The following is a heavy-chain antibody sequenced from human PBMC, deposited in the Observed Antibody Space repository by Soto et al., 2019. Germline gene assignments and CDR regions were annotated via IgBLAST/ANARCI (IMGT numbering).Heavy chain of an antibody. V-gene: IGHV4-30-4*01. Sequence: TLSLTCTVSGGSISSGDYYWSWIRQPPGKGLEWIGYIYYSGSTYYNPSLKSRVTISVDTSKNQFSLKLSSVTAADTAVYYCASWSSNDYGDYGGMDVWGQGTTVTVSS. J-gene: IGHJ6*02. CDR2: IYYSGST. CDR3: ASWSSNDYGDYGGMDV. D-gene: IGHD4-17*01. CDR1: GGSISSGDYY.